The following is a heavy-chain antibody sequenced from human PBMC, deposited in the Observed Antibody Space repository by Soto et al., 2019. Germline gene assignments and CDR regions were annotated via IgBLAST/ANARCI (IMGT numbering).Heavy chain of an antibody. V-gene: IGHV1-2*04. Sequence: ASVKVSCKASGYTFTGYYMHWVRQAPGQGLEWMGWINPNSGGTNYAQKFQGWVTMTRDTSISTAYMELSRLRSDDTAVYYCASDNPIAAALDYWGQGTLVTVSS. D-gene: IGHD6-13*01. CDR1: GYTFTGYY. CDR3: ASDNPIAAALDY. CDR2: INPNSGGT. J-gene: IGHJ4*02.